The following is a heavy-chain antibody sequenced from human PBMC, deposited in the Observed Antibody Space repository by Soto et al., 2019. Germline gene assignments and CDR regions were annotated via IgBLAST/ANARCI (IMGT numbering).Heavy chain of an antibody. CDR2: ISWNSGSI. CDR1: GFTFDDYA. V-gene: IGHV3-9*01. J-gene: IGHJ4*02. D-gene: IGHD6-13*01. Sequence: GGSLRLSCAASGFTFDDYAMHWVRQAPGKGLEWVSGISWNSGSIGYADSVKGRFTISRDNAKNSLYLQMNSLRAEDTALYYCAKDMSSAAAGTDYFDYWGQGTLVTVSS. CDR3: AKDMSSAAAGTDYFDY.